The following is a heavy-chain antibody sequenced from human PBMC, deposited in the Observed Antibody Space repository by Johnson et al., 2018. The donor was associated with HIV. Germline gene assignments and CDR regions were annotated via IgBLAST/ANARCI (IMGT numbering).Heavy chain of an antibody. Sequence: VQLVESGGGLVQPGGSLRLSCAASGFTFSNFWMSWVRQAPGKGLEWVANIKQDGSEKYYLAAGKGRFTISSDNAKNSLYLQMNSLRAEDTAVYYCKISSSTGFEFWGQGTMVTVSS. CDR1: GFTFSNFW. V-gene: IGHV3-7*05. CDR3: KISSSTGFEF. D-gene: IGHD6-6*01. J-gene: IGHJ3*01. CDR2: IKQDGSEK.